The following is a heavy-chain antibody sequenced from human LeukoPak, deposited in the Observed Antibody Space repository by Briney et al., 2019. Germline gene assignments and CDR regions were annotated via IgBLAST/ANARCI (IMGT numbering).Heavy chain of an antibody. J-gene: IGHJ4*02. CDR1: GFTFSSYG. V-gene: IGHV3-33*01. Sequence: GGSLRLSCAASGFTFSSYGMHWVRQAPGKGLEWVAVIWYDGSNKYYADSVKGRFTISRDNSKNTLYLQMNSLRAEDTAVYYCASSTEGQWLPRYFDYWGQGTLVTVSS. D-gene: IGHD6-19*01. CDR2: IWYDGSNK. CDR3: ASSTEGQWLPRYFDY.